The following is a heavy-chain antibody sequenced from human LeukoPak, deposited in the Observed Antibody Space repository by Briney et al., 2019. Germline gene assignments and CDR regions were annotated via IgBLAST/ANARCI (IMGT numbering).Heavy chain of an antibody. CDR3: ARGDYYDGGGRNWFDP. CDR2: IYYSGST. V-gene: IGHV4-59*12. D-gene: IGHD3-16*01. CDR1: GGSISTYY. Sequence: SQTLSLTCTFSGGSISTYYWSWVRQPPGKGLQWIGYIYYSGSTNYNPSLRSRVTISLNTSKNQFSLRLSSMTAADTAVYFCARGDYYDGGGRNWFDPWGQGTLVTVSS. J-gene: IGHJ5*02.